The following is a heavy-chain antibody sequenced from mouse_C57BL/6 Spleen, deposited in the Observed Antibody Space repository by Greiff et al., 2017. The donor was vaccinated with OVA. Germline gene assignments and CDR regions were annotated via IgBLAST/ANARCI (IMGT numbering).Heavy chain of an antibody. J-gene: IGHJ4*01. CDR1: GFTFSSYA. Sequence: EVKLVESGAGLVKPGGSLKLSCAASGFTFSSYAMSWVRQTPEKRLEWVAYISSGGGYIYYADTVKGRFTISRDNARNTLYLQMSSLKSEDTAMYYYTRGGLMINYAMDYWGQGTSVTVSS. D-gene: IGHD2-4*01. CDR2: ISSGGGYI. CDR3: TRGGLMINYAMDY. V-gene: IGHV5-9-1*02.